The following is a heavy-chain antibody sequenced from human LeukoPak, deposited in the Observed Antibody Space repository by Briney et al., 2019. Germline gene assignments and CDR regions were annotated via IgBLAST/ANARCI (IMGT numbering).Heavy chain of an antibody. Sequence: PSETLSLTCAVYGGSFSGYYWSWIRQPPGKGLEWIGEINHSGSTNYNPSLKSRVTISVDTSKNQFSLKLSSVTAADTAVYYCAGRHSYCGGDCRRVLWRYWGQGTLVTVSS. CDR3: AGRHSYCGGDCRRVLWRY. V-gene: IGHV4-34*01. J-gene: IGHJ4*02. CDR1: GGSFSGYY. D-gene: IGHD2-21*02. CDR2: INHSGST.